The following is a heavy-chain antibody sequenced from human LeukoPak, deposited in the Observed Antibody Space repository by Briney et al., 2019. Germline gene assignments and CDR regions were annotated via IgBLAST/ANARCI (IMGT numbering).Heavy chain of an antibody. CDR2: IYYSGKT. Sequence: SETLSLTCTVSGGSMDTYYWTWIRQPPGKGLEWIGNIYYSGKTNYNPSLKSRVSISVDTSKNQFSLKLSSVTAADTAVYYCARGLDYVGYFDYWGQGTLVTVSS. J-gene: IGHJ4*02. CDR1: GGSMDTYY. V-gene: IGHV4-59*01. D-gene: IGHD4-17*01. CDR3: ARGLDYVGYFDY.